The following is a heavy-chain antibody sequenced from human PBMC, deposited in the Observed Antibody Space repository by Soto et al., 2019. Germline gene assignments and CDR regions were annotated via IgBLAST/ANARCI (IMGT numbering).Heavy chain of an antibody. Sequence: QVQLVQSGAEVKKPGSSVKVSCKASGGTFSSYTISWLRQAPGKGLEWMGRIIPLLGIANYAQKFQGRVTITADKSTSTAYMELSSLRSEDTAVYYCASGGGKYCDNGVCAYDYWGRRTLVTVAS. CDR1: GGTFSSYT. D-gene: IGHD2-8*01. J-gene: IGHJ4*02. V-gene: IGHV1-69*02. CDR3: ASGGGKYCDNGVCAYDY. CDR2: IIPLLGIA.